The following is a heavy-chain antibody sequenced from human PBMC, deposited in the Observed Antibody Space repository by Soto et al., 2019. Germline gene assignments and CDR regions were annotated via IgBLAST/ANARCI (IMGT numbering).Heavy chain of an antibody. D-gene: IGHD6-19*01. CDR3: ARVNRSGWLRWFDP. CDR1: GGSIGSYY. V-gene: IGHV4-59*08. Sequence: SETLSLTCSVSGGSIGSYYWSWIRQPPGKGLEWIGFIYHSETTNYNPSLKSRVTISVDTPKNLFSLKLSSVTAADTVMYYCARVNRSGWLRWFDPWGRGTLVTVSS. CDR2: IYHSETT. J-gene: IGHJ5*02.